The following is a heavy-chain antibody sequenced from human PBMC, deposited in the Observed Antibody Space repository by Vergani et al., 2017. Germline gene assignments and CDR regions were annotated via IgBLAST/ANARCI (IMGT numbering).Heavy chain of an antibody. J-gene: IGHJ4*02. D-gene: IGHD3-3*01. CDR1: GGSISSYNR. Sequence: QVQLQQWGPGLVTPSGTLSLTCAVSGGSISSYNRWNWVRQAPGKGLQLIGEIHRSRSTNYNPSLERRVTISLDKSKNRFSLKLTSVTAADTAVYFCASNPRLGRDFVDSWGQGTLVTVSS. V-gene: IGHV4-4*02. CDR2: IHRSRST. CDR3: ASNPRLGRDFVDS.